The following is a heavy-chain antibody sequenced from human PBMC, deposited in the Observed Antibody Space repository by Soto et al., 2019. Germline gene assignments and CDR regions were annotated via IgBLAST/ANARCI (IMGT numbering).Heavy chain of an antibody. D-gene: IGHD3-3*01. Sequence: SETLSLTCTVSGGSISSSSYYWGWIRQPPGKGLEWIGSIYYSGSTYYNPSLKSRVTISVDTSKNQFSLKLSSVTAADTAVYYCARGTYYDFWSGYYTSYYYYYMHVWGKGTTVTVSS. V-gene: IGHV4-39*07. CDR2: IYYSGST. J-gene: IGHJ6*03. CDR3: ARGTYYDFWSGYYTSYYYYYMHV. CDR1: GGSISSSSYY.